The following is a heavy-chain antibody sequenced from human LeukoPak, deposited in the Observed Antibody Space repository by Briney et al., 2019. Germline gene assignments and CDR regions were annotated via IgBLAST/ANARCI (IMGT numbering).Heavy chain of an antibody. CDR3: ARGELGEFDY. D-gene: IGHD7-27*01. CDR2: ISAYNGNT. CDR1: GYTFTSYG. V-gene: IGHV1-18*01. Sequence: ASVQVSCQASGYTFTSYGISWVRPAPGQGVEWMGWISAYNGNTNYAQKLQGRVTMTTDTSTSTAYMELRSLRSDDTAVYYCARGELGEFDYWGQGTLVTVSS. J-gene: IGHJ4*02.